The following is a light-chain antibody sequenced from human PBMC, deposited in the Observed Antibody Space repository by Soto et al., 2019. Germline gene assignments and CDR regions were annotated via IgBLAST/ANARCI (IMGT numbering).Light chain of an antibody. CDR2: EVS. CDR1: SSDVGGYNY. J-gene: IGLJ2*01. CDR3: SSYTSSSTPGVV. Sequence: QSALTQPASVSGSPGQSITISCTGTSSDVGGYNYVSWYQQHPGKAPKLMIYEVSNRPSGVSNRFSGSKSGNTASLTISGLQAEDEADYYGSSYTSSSTPGVVFGGGTQLTVL. V-gene: IGLV2-14*01.